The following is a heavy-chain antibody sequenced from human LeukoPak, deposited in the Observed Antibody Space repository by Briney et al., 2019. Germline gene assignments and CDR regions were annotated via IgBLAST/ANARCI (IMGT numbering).Heavy chain of an antibody. Sequence: GGSLRLSCAASGFTFSSYWMHWVRQAPGKGLEWVSRIKSDGSGTSYVDSVKGRFTISRDNAKNTLYLQMDSLRAEDTAVYYCTSPEPDYWGQGTLVTVSA. V-gene: IGHV3-74*01. J-gene: IGHJ4*02. CDR2: IKSDGSGT. CDR3: TSPEPDY. CDR1: GFTFSSYW.